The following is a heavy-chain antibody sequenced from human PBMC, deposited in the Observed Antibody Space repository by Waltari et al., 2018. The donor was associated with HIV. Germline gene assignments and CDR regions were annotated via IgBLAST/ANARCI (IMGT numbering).Heavy chain of an antibody. CDR1: GLTFSSYR. J-gene: IGHJ6*02. Sequence: EVQLVESGGGLVQPGGSLRLSCAASGLTFSSYRMHWVRQAPGKGLVWVSRINSDGSSTSYADSVKGRFTISRDNAKNTLYLQMNSLRAEDTAVYYCASGYSSSWRSDYYYYVMDVWGQGTTVTVSS. V-gene: IGHV3-74*01. D-gene: IGHD6-13*01. CDR2: INSDGSST. CDR3: ASGYSSSWRSDYYYYVMDV.